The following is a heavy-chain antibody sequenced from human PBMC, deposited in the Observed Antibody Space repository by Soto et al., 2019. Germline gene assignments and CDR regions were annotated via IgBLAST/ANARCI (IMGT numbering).Heavy chain of an antibody. Sequence: XSVKVSCKVSGYTLTELSMHWVRQAPGKVLECMGRFDXEDGEXINAKKLQGRXXMTKDKSXXKAYMELSSLRSQQTALYYCATVREIQLWAFDYWGQGTLVTASS. D-gene: IGHD5-18*01. V-gene: IGHV1-24*01. J-gene: IGHJ4*02. CDR1: GYTLTELS. CDR3: ATVREIQLWAFDY. CDR2: FDXEDGEX.